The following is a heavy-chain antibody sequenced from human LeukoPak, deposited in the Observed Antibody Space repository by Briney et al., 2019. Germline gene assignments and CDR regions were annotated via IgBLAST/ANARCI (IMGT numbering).Heavy chain of an antibody. D-gene: IGHD4-17*01. CDR2: IRWDGGRT. V-gene: IGHV3-43*01. J-gene: IGHJ3*02. CDR3: AKDRGGLTTVTSGAFDI. Sequence: GGSLRLSCAASGLTFDDYSMHWVRQAPGKGLEWVSLIRWDGGRTYYADSVKGRFTISRDNRRNSLYLQINSPRTEDTALYYCAKDRGGLTTVTSGAFDIWGQGTLVTVSS. CDR1: GLTFDDYS.